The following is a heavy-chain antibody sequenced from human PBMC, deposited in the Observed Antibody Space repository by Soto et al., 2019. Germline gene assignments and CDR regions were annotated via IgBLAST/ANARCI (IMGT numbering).Heavy chain of an antibody. CDR2: ISSGGDNT. CDR3: AKDFDSYSSGRYGMDV. V-gene: IGHV3-23*01. Sequence: PGGSLRLSCAASVFTFSSHAMSWVRQAPGKGLEWVSTISSGGDNTYSADSVKGRFTISRDNSKNTLYLQMNSLRAEDTAVYYCAKDFDSYSSGRYGMDVWSQGTTVPVSS. CDR1: VFTFSSHA. D-gene: IGHD6-19*01. J-gene: IGHJ6*02.